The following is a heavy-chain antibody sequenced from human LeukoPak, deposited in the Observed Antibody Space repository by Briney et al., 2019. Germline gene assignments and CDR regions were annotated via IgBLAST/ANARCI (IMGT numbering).Heavy chain of an antibody. Sequence: GGSLRLSCAASGFTFSGYGMHWVRQAPGKGLEWVAVIWYDGSNKYYVDSVKGRFTISRDNSKNTLYLQMNSPRAEDTAVYYCARWNGDIRGFDNWGQGTLVTVSS. J-gene: IGHJ4*02. CDR3: ARWNGDIRGFDN. V-gene: IGHV3-33*01. D-gene: IGHD4-17*01. CDR1: GFTFSGYG. CDR2: IWYDGSNK.